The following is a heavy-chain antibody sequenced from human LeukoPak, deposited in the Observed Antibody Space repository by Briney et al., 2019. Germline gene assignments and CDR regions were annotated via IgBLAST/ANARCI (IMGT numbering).Heavy chain of an antibody. D-gene: IGHD3-10*01. V-gene: IGHV3-21*01. Sequence: GGSLRLSCAASGFTFSSYSMNRVGHAPGKGLEWVSSISSSSSYIYYADSVKGRFTISRDNAKNSLYLQMNSLRAEDTAVYYCAKWFGESWGQGTLVTVSS. CDR2: ISSSSSYI. CDR3: AKWFGES. CDR1: GFTFSSYS. J-gene: IGHJ5*02.